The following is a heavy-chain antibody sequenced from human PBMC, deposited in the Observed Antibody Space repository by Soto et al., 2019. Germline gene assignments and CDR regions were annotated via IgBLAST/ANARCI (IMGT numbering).Heavy chain of an antibody. Sequence: QVQLQESGPGLVKPSQTLSLTCTVSGGSISSGGYYWSWIRQHPGKGLEWIGYIYYSGSTYYNPSLKSRVTISVDTSKNQCSLKLSSVTAADTAVYYCARDGGFDWSLSYYYYGMDVWGQGTTVTVSS. CDR3: ARDGGFDWSLSYYYYGMDV. D-gene: IGHD3-9*01. CDR2: IYYSGST. V-gene: IGHV4-31*03. J-gene: IGHJ6*02. CDR1: GGSISSGGYY.